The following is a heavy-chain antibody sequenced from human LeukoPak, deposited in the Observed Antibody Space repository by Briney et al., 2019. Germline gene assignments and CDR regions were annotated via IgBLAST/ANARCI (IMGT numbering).Heavy chain of an antibody. CDR3: AKDGGYCSSTSCSPAGFDC. CDR2: ISSSGGTI. V-gene: IGHV3-48*01. D-gene: IGHD2-2*01. CDR1: GFTFSTNS. J-gene: IGHJ4*02. Sequence: GGSLRLSCAASGFTFSTNSRNWVRQAPGKGLEWVSYISSSGGTIYYADSMKGRFTISRDNSKNTLYLQMNSLRAEDTAVYYCAKDGGYCSSTSCSPAGFDCWGQGTLVTVSS.